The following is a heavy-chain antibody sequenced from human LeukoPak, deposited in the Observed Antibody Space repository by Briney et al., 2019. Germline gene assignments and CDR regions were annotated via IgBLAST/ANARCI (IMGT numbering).Heavy chain of an antibody. V-gene: IGHV3-33*01. D-gene: IGHD5-24*01. CDR3: AREVQDAYNDPELDY. CDR1: GFTFSSYG. Sequence: GGSLRLSCAASGFTFSSYGMHWVRQAPGKGREWVAVIWYDGSNEYYADSVKGRFTISRDNSKNTLFLQMNSLRAEDTAVYYCAREVQDAYNDPELDYWGQGTLVTVSS. CDR2: IWYDGSNE. J-gene: IGHJ4*02.